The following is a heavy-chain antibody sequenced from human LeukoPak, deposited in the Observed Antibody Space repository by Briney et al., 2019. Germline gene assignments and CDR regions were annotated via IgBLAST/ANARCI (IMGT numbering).Heavy chain of an antibody. Sequence: GGSLRLSCAASGFTFTRHSMNWVRQAPGKGLEWVSFISIWSSPIYYADSVKGRFTISRDNAENSLYLQMNSLRAEDTAVYYCAGDYGSGSYYGMDVWGQGTTVTVSS. CDR1: GFTFTRHS. D-gene: IGHD3-10*01. CDR2: ISIWSSPI. CDR3: AGDYGSGSYYGMDV. J-gene: IGHJ6*02. V-gene: IGHV3-21*05.